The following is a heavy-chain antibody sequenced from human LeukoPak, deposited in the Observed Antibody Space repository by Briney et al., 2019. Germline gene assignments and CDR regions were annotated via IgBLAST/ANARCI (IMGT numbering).Heavy chain of an antibody. CDR1: GFTFRSYW. V-gene: IGHV3-7*01. Sequence: PGGSLRLSCAVSGFTFRSYWMNWVRQAPGKGLEWVANIKEDGSEKFYVDSVRGRFTISRDNAKNSLYLQMNSLRAEDTAVYYCARDAVMGWLLPQGYLDSWGQGVVVTVSS. J-gene: IGHJ4*02. CDR2: IKEDGSEK. D-gene: IGHD3-3*01. CDR3: ARDAVMGWLLPQGYLDS.